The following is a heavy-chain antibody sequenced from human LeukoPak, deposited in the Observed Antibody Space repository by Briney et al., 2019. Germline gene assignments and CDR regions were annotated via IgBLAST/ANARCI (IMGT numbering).Heavy chain of an antibody. CDR1: GFTFGDYF. CDR2: ISGTSQTI. V-gene: IGHV3-11*01. Sequence: TGGSLRLSCEGTGFTFGDYFMTWIRQAPGKGLEWLSYISGTSQTIYYADSVRGRFTVSRDNAKQSLFLQMNSLRVDDTAIYYCSRRGWGSYSQDYWGQGTPVTVSA. J-gene: IGHJ4*02. CDR3: SRRGWGSYSQDY. D-gene: IGHD3-10*01.